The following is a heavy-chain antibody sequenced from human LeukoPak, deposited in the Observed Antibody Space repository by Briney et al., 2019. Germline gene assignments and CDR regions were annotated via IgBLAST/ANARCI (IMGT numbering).Heavy chain of an antibody. Sequence: PSETLSLTCTVSGGPISSYHWSWIRQPAGGGLEWIGRIHASGSTSYSPSLESRVTMSVDKSKNQFSLKLSSVTAADTAVYFCARGKGHYYGSGSYPFDFWGQGTLVIVSS. V-gene: IGHV4-4*07. J-gene: IGHJ4*02. D-gene: IGHD3-10*01. CDR1: GGPISSYH. CDR2: IHASGST. CDR3: ARGKGHYYGSGSYPFDF.